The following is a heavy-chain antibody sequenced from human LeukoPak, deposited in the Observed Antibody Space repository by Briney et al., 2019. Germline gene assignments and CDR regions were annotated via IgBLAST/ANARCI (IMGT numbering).Heavy chain of an antibody. CDR1: GFSFRSYA. D-gene: IGHD3-22*01. CDR2: ISYDGNNE. V-gene: IGHV3-30*04. Sequence: PGGSLRLSCAASGFSFRSYAMHWVRQAPGKGLEWVAVISYDGNNEYYADSAKGRFTVSRDNSKNTSYSQINSLRAEDTAIYYCARDRSSSVYDSNGSYLSYFDFWGQGTLVTVSS. J-gene: IGHJ4*02. CDR3: ARDRSSSVYDSNGSYLSYFDF.